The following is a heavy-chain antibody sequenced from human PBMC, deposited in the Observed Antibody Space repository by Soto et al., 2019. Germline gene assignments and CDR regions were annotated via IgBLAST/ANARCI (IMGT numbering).Heavy chain of an antibody. V-gene: IGHV1-2*02. D-gene: IGHD3-10*01. Sequence: ASVKVSCKASGYTFSGYYLHWVRQAPGQGLEWMGWINPDSGATNFAQKFQGRVTMTRDTSISTANMEVNRLRSDDTALYFCARDLRGDYVYLDPWGQGTLVTVSS. J-gene: IGHJ5*02. CDR1: GYTFSGYY. CDR2: INPDSGAT. CDR3: ARDLRGDYVYLDP.